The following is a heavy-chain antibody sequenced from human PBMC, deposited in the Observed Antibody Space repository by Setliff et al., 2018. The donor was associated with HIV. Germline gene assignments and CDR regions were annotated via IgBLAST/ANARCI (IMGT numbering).Heavy chain of an antibody. CDR3: AREGGQGYSGSGSFYHRNFDL. V-gene: IGHV4-34*01. Sequence: TSETLSLTCAVYGGSFSGYYWSWIRQPPGKGLEWIGEINHDRTTNYNPSLKSRVTISVDTSKNQFSLTLNSVTAAETALYYCAREGGQGYSGSGSFYHRNFDLWGRGTLVTVSS. D-gene: IGHD3-10*01. CDR1: GGSFSGYY. CDR2: INHDRTT. J-gene: IGHJ2*01.